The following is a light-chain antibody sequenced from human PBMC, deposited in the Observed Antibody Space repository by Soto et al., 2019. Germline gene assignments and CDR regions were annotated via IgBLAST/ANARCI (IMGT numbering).Light chain of an antibody. J-gene: IGKJ3*01. V-gene: IGKV1-5*01. CDR2: DAS. CDR3: QQSYSHHFT. CDR1: QSISDW. Sequence: DIQMTQSPSTLSASVGDRVTITCRASQSISDWLAWYQQRPGKAPKLLIYDASNLESGVPSRFSGSGSGTEFTLTISSLQPDDFATYYCQQSYSHHFTFGPGATVDVK.